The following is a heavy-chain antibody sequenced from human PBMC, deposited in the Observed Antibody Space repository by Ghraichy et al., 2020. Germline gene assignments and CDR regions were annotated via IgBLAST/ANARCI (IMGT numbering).Heavy chain of an antibody. V-gene: IGHV1-18*04. Sequence: ASVKVSCKTSGYTFTTYSITWVRQAPGQGLEWVGWITTFNGDTNYAQKFQGRVSMTTDTSTSTAYMELGSLRSDDTAVYFCARVEVPATIHYWGQGTLVTVS. CDR3: ARVEVPATIHY. CDR2: ITTFNGDT. CDR1: GYTFTTYS. J-gene: IGHJ4*02. D-gene: IGHD2-2*01.